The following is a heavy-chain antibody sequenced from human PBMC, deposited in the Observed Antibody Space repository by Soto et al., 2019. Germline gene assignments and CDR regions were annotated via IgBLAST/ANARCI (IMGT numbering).Heavy chain of an antibody. CDR2: IYYSGST. CDR3: ARARDYFDY. CDR1: GGSISSYY. Sequence: SETLSLTCTVSGGSISSYYWSWIRQPPGRGLEWIGYIYYSGSTNYNPSLKSRVTISVDTSKNQFSLKLSSVTAADTAVYHCARARDYFDYWGQGTLVTVS. J-gene: IGHJ4*02. V-gene: IGHV4-59*01.